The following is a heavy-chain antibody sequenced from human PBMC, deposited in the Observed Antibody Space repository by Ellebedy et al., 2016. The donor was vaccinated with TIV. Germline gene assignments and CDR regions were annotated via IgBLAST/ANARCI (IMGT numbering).Heavy chain of an antibody. Sequence: PGGSLRLSCVVSGFTVSTYYMTWVRQAPGKGLECVSVFYSVGSTNYADSVKGRFTISRDISKNTLYLQMNSLRAEDTAVYYCARVRNRSGFDPWGQGTLVTVSS. J-gene: IGHJ5*02. CDR3: ARVRNRSGFDP. CDR2: FYSVGST. V-gene: IGHV3-66*01. CDR1: GFTVSTYY.